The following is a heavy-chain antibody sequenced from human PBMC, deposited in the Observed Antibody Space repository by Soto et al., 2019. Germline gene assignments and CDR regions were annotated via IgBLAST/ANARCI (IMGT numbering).Heavy chain of an antibody. CDR2: IYWDDSK. Sequence: QITLKESGPTLVRLTQTLTLTCAFSGFSLSTSGVGVGWIRQPPGKALEWLAVIYWDDSKHYSPSLRSRLTITKDTSKNQVVLTMTNMDPLDTGTYYCAHKGPEDWPLDYWCQGTLVTVSS. D-gene: IGHD3-9*01. CDR1: GFSLSTSGVG. V-gene: IGHV2-5*02. CDR3: AHKGPEDWPLDY. J-gene: IGHJ4*02.